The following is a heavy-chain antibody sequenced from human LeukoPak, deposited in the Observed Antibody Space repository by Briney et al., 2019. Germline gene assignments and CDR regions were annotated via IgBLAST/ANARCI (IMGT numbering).Heavy chain of an antibody. D-gene: IGHD5-18*01. CDR2: INPNSGGT. V-gene: IGHV1-2*02. CDR1: GYTFTSYY. Sequence: ASVKVSCKASGYTFTSYYMHWVRQAPGQGLEWMGWINPNSGGTNYAQKFQGRVTMTRDTSISTAYMELSRLRSDDTAVYYCARAGARGYSWGLDYWGQGTLVTVSS. CDR3: ARAGARGYSWGLDY. J-gene: IGHJ4*02.